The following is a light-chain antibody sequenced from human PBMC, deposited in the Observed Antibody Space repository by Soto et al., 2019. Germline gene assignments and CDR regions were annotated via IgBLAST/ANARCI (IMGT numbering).Light chain of an antibody. J-gene: IGKJ4*01. CDR1: QSVGSY. Sequence: IMFTHSPATLSSSLGDRATLSCRASQSVGSYLTWYQQKPGQAPRLVIYAIFTRATGVPSRISGSGSGTEFTLTISSLQSEDFAVYYCQQDNSWPLTFGRGTKVDI. CDR3: QQDNSWPLT. CDR2: AIF. V-gene: IGKV3D-15*01.